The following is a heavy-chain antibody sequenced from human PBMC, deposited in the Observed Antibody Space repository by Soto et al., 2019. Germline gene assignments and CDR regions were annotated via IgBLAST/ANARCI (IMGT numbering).Heavy chain of an antibody. CDR3: ARILEYSSSSGRWITGGYGMDV. J-gene: IGHJ6*02. CDR1: GYSFTSYW. Sequence: KISCKGSGYSFTSYWIGWVRQMPGKGLEWMGIIYPGDSDTRYSPSFQGQVTISADKSISTAYLQWSSLKASDTAMYYCARILEYSSSSGRWITGGYGMDVWGQGTTVTVSS. V-gene: IGHV5-51*01. CDR2: IYPGDSDT. D-gene: IGHD6-6*01.